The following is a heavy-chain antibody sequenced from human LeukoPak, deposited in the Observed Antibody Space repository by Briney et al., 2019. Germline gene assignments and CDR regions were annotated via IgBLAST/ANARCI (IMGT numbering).Heavy chain of an antibody. CDR2: ISSSGSTI. CDR3: ARVGATGDY. J-gene: IGHJ4*02. Sequence: RGSLRLSCAASGFTFSSYEMNWVRQAPGKVLEWVSYISSSGSTIYYADSVKGRFTISRDNAKNSLYLQMNSLRAEDTAVYYCARVGATGDYWGQGTLVTVSS. D-gene: IGHD1-26*01. CDR1: GFTFSSYE. V-gene: IGHV3-48*03.